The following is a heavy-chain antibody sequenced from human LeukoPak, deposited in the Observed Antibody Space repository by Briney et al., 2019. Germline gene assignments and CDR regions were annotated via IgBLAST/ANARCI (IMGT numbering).Heavy chain of an antibody. D-gene: IGHD4-17*01. CDR2: IKQDGSEK. CDR1: GFTFSSYS. J-gene: IGHJ4*02. Sequence: GGSLRLSCAASGFTFSSYSMSSVRQAPGKGLEWVANIKQDGSEKYYLDSVKGRFTISRDNAKNSLYLQMNSLRAEDTAVYYCARGQTTVTNWGQGTLVTVSS. V-gene: IGHV3-7*03. CDR3: ARGQTTVTN.